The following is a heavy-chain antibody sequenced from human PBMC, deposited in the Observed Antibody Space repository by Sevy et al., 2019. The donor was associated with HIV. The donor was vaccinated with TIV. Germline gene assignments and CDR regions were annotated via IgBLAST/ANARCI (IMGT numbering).Heavy chain of an antibody. CDR3: ARGRRETLGYFDY. Sequence: ASMKVSCKASGGTFSSYAISWVRQAPGQGLEWMGGIIPIFGTANYAQKFQGRVTITADKSTSTAYMELSSLRSEDTAVYYCARGRRETLGYFDYWGQGTLVTVSS. CDR2: IIPIFGTA. D-gene: IGHD7-27*01. J-gene: IGHJ4*02. CDR1: GGTFSSYA. V-gene: IGHV1-69*06.